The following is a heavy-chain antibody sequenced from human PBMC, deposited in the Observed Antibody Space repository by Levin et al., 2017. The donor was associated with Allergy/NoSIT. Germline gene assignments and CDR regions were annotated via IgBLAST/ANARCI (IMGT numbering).Heavy chain of an antibody. CDR1: GFTFSRYT. V-gene: IGHV3-21*01. CDR3: ARENTAT. J-gene: IGHJ4*02. Sequence: GGSLRLSCAASGFTFSRYTMNWVRQAPGKGLEWVSSISSSSSYIYYADSLKGRFTVSRDNAKNSLFLQMNSLRAEDTALYYCARENTATWGQGTLVTVSS. CDR2: ISSSSSYI. D-gene: IGHD5-18*01.